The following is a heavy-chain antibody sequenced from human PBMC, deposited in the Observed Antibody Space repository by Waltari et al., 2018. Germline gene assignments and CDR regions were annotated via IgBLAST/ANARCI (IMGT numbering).Heavy chain of an antibody. D-gene: IGHD6-6*01. J-gene: IGHJ4*02. V-gene: IGHV3-66*03. CDR1: GFIVSTNY. CDR3: ARDRFEYSSSSSSDY. CDR2: TKGGGNT. Sequence: EVQLVESGGGLIQPGGSLRLSCAASGFIVSTNYVIWVRKAPGKGLEWVSVTKGGGNTFYSDSVKGRFTISRDNSKNTLYLQMNSLRAEDTAVYYCARDRFEYSSSSSSDYWGQGTLVTVSS.